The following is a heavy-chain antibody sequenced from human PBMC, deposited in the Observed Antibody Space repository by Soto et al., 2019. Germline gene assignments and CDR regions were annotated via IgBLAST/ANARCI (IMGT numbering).Heavy chain of an antibody. CDR3: ARGHLVATMGGRGSFDY. Sequence: QVQLQESGPGLVKPSETLSLTCTVSGGSISSYYWSWIRQPAGKGLEWIGRIYTSGSTNYNPSLKSRVTMSVDTSQNQFSLKLSSVTAADTAVYYCARGHLVATMGGRGSFDYWGQGTLVTVSS. D-gene: IGHD5-12*01. V-gene: IGHV4-4*07. CDR2: IYTSGST. CDR1: GGSISSYY. J-gene: IGHJ4*02.